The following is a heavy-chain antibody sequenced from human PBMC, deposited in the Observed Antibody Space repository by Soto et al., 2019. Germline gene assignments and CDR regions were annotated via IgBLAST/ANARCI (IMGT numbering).Heavy chain of an antibody. Sequence: SETLSLTCTVSGGSISSGGYYWSWIRQHPGKGLEWIGYIYYSGSTYYNPSLKSRVTISVDTSKNQFSLKLSSVTAADTAVYYCAIAAHLVGAIDYYFDYWGQGTLVTVSS. CDR2: IYYSGST. D-gene: IGHD1-26*01. CDR3: AIAAHLVGAIDYYFDY. CDR1: GGSISSGGYY. J-gene: IGHJ4*02. V-gene: IGHV4-31*03.